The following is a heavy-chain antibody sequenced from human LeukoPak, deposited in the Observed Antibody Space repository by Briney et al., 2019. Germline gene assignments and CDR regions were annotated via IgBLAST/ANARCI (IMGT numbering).Heavy chain of an antibody. CDR3: ARGAAPRPYCYMDV. CDR2: IIPIFGTA. Sequence: SVKVSCKASGGTFSSYAISWVRQAPGQGLEWMGGIIPIFGTANYAQKFQGRVTITADESTSTAYMELSSLRSEDTAVYYCARGAAPRPYCYMDVWGKGTTITISS. J-gene: IGHJ6*03. V-gene: IGHV1-69*13. CDR1: GGTFSSYA. D-gene: IGHD6-13*01.